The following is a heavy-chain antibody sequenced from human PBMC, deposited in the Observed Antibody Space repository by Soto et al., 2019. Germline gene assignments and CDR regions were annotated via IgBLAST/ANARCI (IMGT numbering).Heavy chain of an antibody. CDR1: RFTFSSYA. CDR2: ISDSADST. V-gene: IGHV3-23*01. CDR3: AKHCSGVSCRP. J-gene: IGHJ5*02. Sequence: EVQLLESGGGLVQPGGSLRLSCAASRFTFSSYAMTWVRQAPGKGLEWVSAISDSADSTYYADSVRGRFTVSRDNSKNTLYLQMNSLRAEDTAVYYCAKHCSGVSCRPWGQGTLVTVSS. D-gene: IGHD2-15*01.